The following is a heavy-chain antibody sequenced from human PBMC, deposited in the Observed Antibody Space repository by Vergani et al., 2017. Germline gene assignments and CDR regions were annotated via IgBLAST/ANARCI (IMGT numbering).Heavy chain of an antibody. CDR1: GYTFTGYY. CDR2: INPNSGGT. Sequence: QVQLVQSGAEVKKPGASVKVSCKASGYTFTGYYMHWVRQAPGQGLEWMGWINPNSGGTNYAQKFQGRVTMTRDTSISTAYMELSSLRSEDTAVYYCATDSDFWSGYLSTPRSYGMXVWGQGP. J-gene: IGHJ6*02. D-gene: IGHD3-3*01. V-gene: IGHV1-2*02. CDR3: ATDSDFWSGYLSTPRSYGMXV.